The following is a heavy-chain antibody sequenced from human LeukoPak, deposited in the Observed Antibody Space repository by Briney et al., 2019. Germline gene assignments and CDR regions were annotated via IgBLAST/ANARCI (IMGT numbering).Heavy chain of an antibody. Sequence: PGGSLRLSCAASGFTFSDYYMSWVRQAPGKGLEWASYISSSSSTIYYADSVKGRFTISRDNAKNSLYLQMNSLRDEDTAVYYCARDEGVRFLEWTPNAFDIWGQGTMVTVSS. CDR3: ARDEGVRFLEWTPNAFDI. D-gene: IGHD3-3*01. J-gene: IGHJ3*02. CDR2: ISSSSSTI. CDR1: GFTFSDYY. V-gene: IGHV3-11*04.